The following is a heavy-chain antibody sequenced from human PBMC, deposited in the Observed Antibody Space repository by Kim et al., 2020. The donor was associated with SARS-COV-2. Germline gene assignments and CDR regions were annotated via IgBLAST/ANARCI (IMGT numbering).Heavy chain of an antibody. Sequence: GGSLRLSCAASGFTFSSYGMHWVRQASGKGLEWVAVISYDGSNKYYADSVKGRFTISRDNSKNTLYLQMNSLRPEDTAVYYCAKDGASAALVRGVIPHADYWGQGTLVSVSS. V-gene: IGHV3-30*18. CDR3: AKDGASAALVRGVIPHADY. J-gene: IGHJ4*02. D-gene: IGHD3-10*01. CDR1: GFTFSSYG. CDR2: ISYDGSNK.